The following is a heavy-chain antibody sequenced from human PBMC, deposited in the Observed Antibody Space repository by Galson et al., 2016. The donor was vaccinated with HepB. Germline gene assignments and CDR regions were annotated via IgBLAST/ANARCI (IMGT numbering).Heavy chain of an antibody. CDR2: ISGTSGTT. V-gene: IGHV3-23*01. CDR1: GFSFNSYA. Sequence: SLRLSCAVSGFSFNSYAFSWVRQTPGKGLEWVSAISGTSGTTDYTDSVKGRFTISRDNAKNSLTLLMNGLRVEDTAAYYCARANWLDSYYYGLDLWGRGTTVTVSS. D-gene: IGHD3-10*01. CDR3: ARANWLDSYYYGLDL. J-gene: IGHJ6*02.